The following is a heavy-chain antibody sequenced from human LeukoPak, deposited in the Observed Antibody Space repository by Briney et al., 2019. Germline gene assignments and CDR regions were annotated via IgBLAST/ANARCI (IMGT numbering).Heavy chain of an antibody. D-gene: IGHD4-17*01. J-gene: IGHJ4*02. CDR2: IYYSGTT. V-gene: IGHV4-59*08. CDR1: GGSISSYF. CDR3: ARHALYGEVDY. Sequence: PSDTLSLTCTVSGGSISSYFWSWLRQPPGKGLEWIGYIYYSGTTNYNPPLKSRVTISIDTSKNQFSLKLSSVTAADTAVYYCARHALYGEVDYWGQGTLVTVSS.